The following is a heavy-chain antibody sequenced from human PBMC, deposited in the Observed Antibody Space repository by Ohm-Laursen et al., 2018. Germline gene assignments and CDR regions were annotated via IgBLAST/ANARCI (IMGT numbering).Heavy chain of an antibody. Sequence: GASVKVSCKASGYTFTGYYMHWVRQAPGQGLEWMGWINPNSRGTNYAQKFQGRVTMTRDTSISTAYMELSRLTSDDTAVYYCASRGNSGYDYGDFDYWGQGALVTVSS. J-gene: IGHJ4*02. CDR1: GYTFTGYY. D-gene: IGHD5-12*01. V-gene: IGHV1-2*02. CDR3: ASRGNSGYDYGDFDY. CDR2: INPNSRGT.